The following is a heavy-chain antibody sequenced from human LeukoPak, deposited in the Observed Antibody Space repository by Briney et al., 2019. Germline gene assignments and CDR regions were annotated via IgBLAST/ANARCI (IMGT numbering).Heavy chain of an antibody. CDR3: AKSPAAPYYFDY. V-gene: IGHV3-23*01. Sequence: GGSLRLSCAASGFALSSYVMSWGRQAPGKGLEWVSTITVGGGTYYADSVKGRFTISRDNSKNTLFLQMNTLGAEDTALFYCAKSPAAPYYFDYWGQGTLVTVSS. J-gene: IGHJ4*02. CDR1: GFALSSYV. D-gene: IGHD6-13*01. CDR2: ITVGGGT.